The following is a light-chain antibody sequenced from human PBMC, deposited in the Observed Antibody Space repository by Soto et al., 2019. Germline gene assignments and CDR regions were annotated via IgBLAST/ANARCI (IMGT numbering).Light chain of an antibody. CDR2: GAS. Sequence: EILLTQAPGTLSLSPGARATLSCRASPSASSRYLAWYQQKPGQAPRLLVDGASSRATGIPDRFSGSGSGTDFTLTISRLEPEDVAVYYCQQYGSSGTFGGGTKVDIK. CDR1: PSASSRY. CDR3: QQYGSSGT. J-gene: IGKJ4*02. V-gene: IGKV3-20*01.